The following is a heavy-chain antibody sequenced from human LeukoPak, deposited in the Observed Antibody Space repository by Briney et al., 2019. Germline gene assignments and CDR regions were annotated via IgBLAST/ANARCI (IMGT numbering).Heavy chain of an antibody. J-gene: IGHJ4*02. V-gene: IGHV1-24*01. CDR1: GYTLTELS. CDR2: FDPEDGET. CDR3: ATVVAAIGSFDY. Sequence: ASVKVSCKVSGYTLTELSMHWVRQAPGKGLEWMGGFDPEDGETIYAQKFQGRVTMTEDTSTDTAYMELSSLRSEDTAVYYCATVVAAIGSFDYWGQGTLVTVSS. D-gene: IGHD2-15*01.